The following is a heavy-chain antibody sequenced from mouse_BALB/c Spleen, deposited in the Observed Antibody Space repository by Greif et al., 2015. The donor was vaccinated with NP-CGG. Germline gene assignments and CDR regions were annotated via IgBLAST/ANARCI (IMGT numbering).Heavy chain of an antibody. D-gene: IGHD4-1*01. CDR3: ARRTGTEAMDY. V-gene: IGHV1-84*02. Sequence: VPLVESGPELVKPGASVKISCKASGCTFTDYYINWVKQKPGQGLEWIGWIYPGSGNTKYNEKFKGKATLTVDTSSSTAYMQLSSLTSEDTAVDFCARRTGTEAMDYWGQGTSVTVSS. CDR1: GCTFTDYY. CDR2: IYPGSGNT. J-gene: IGHJ4*01.